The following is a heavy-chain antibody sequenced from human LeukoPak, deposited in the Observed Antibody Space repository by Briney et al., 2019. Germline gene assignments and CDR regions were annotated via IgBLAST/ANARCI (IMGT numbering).Heavy chain of an antibody. V-gene: IGHV3-33*01. CDR3: ARGDPTVTTKQNFDY. Sequence: GGSLRLSCVASGFTFSTYGMQWVRQTPGKGLEWVAVIWYDGSIKYYVNAVKGRFTISRDNSKNTLYLQMNSLRVEDTAVYYCARGDPTVTTKQNFDYWGQGTLVTVSS. CDR1: GFTFSTYG. CDR2: IWYDGSIK. J-gene: IGHJ4*02. D-gene: IGHD4-17*01.